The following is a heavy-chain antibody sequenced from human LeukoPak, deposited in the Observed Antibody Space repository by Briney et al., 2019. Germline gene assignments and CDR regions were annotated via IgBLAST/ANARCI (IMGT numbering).Heavy chain of an antibody. Sequence: GGSLRLSCAASGFTFSRFGMHWVRQAPGKGLEWVSSISSSSSYIYYADSVKGRFTISRDNAKNSLYLQMNSLRAEDTAVYYCARDLSGSYLLDYWGQGTLVTVSS. CDR2: ISSSSSYI. D-gene: IGHD1-26*01. CDR1: GFTFSRFG. V-gene: IGHV3-21*01. CDR3: ARDLSGSYLLDY. J-gene: IGHJ4*02.